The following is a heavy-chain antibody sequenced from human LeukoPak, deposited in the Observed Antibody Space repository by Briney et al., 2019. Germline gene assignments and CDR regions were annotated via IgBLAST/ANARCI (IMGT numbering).Heavy chain of an antibody. D-gene: IGHD6-19*01. Sequence: SETLSLTCAVSGGSISSYYWSWIRQPARKGLEWIGRIYTSGSTNYNPSLKSRVTMSVDTSKNQFSLKLSSVTAADTAVYYCARDRLGTDAFDIWGQGTMVTVSS. J-gene: IGHJ3*02. CDR1: GGSISSYY. CDR3: ARDRLGTDAFDI. CDR2: IYTSGST. V-gene: IGHV4-4*07.